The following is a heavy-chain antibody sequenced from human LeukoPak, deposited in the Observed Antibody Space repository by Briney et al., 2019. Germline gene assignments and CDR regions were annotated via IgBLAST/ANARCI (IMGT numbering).Heavy chain of an antibody. D-gene: IGHD6-13*01. CDR1: GGTFSSYA. CDR2: IIPIFGTA. V-gene: IGHV1-69*13. CDR3: AAGTLYSSSLDGFDY. Sequence: SVKVSCKASGGTFSSYAISWVRQAPGQGLEWMGGIIPIFGTANYAQKFQGRVTITADESTSTAYMELSSLRSEDTAVYYCAAGTLYSSSLDGFDYWGQGTLVTVSS. J-gene: IGHJ4*02.